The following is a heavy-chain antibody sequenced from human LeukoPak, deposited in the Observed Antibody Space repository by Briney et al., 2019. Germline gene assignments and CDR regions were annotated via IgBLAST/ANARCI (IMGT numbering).Heavy chain of an antibody. CDR3: ARGNSPKWELLGWFDP. J-gene: IGHJ5*02. V-gene: IGHV3-21*01. CDR2: ISSSSSYI. D-gene: IGHD1-26*01. Sequence: PGGSLRLSCAASGFSFSDYAMTWVRQAPGKGLEWVSSISSSSSYIYYADSVKGRFTISRDNAKNSLCLQMNSLRAEDTAVYYCARGNSPKWELLGWFDPWGQGTLVTVSS. CDR1: GFSFSDYA.